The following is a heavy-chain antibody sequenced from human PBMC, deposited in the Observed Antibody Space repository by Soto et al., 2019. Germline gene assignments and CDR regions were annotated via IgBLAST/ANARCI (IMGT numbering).Heavy chain of an antibody. CDR2: IYYSGST. D-gene: IGHD2-2*01. J-gene: IGHJ3*02. CDR1: GGSISSYY. Sequence: TSETLSLTCTVSGGSISSYYRSWIPQPPGKGLEWIGYIYYSGSTNYNPSLKSRVTISVDTSKNQFSLKLSSVTAADTAVYYCARGWMRYCSSTSCDRDAFDIWGQGTMVTVSS. V-gene: IGHV4-59*01. CDR3: ARGWMRYCSSTSCDRDAFDI.